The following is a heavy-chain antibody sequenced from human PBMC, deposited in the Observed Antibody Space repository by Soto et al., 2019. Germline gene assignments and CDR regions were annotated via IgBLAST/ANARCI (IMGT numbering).Heavy chain of an antibody. CDR3: AKEYGWELQLSHPYYNSGMDV. CDR1: GFTFRSYG. D-gene: IGHD1-1*01. V-gene: IGHV3-30*18. CDR2: MSFDGSNK. J-gene: IGHJ6*02. Sequence: QVQLVESGGGVVQPGRSLRLSCAASGFTFRSYGMHWVRQAPGKGLEWVALMSFDGSNKYYADSVRGRFTISSDNSKSPLYLHMDILRPEDTAVYYCAKEYGWELQLSHPYYNSGMDVWGQGTTVTVSS.